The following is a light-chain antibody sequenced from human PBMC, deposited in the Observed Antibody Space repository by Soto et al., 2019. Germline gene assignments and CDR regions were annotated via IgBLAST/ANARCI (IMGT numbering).Light chain of an antibody. V-gene: IGKV3-20*01. CDR2: GAS. CDR1: QSVSSSY. J-gene: IGKJ5*01. Sequence: EIVLTQSPGTLSLSPGERATLSCRASQSVSSSYLAWYQQKPGQAPRLLIYGASGRATGIPDRFSGSGSGTDFTLTLSRLAPEDFAVYYCQQSGSSPPVTFGQGTRLEIK. CDR3: QQSGSSPPVT.